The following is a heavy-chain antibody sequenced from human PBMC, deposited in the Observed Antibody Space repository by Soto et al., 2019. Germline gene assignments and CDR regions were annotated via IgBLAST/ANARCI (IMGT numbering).Heavy chain of an antibody. D-gene: IGHD5-12*01. CDR2: IGTAGDT. J-gene: IGHJ6*03. V-gene: IGHV3-13*01. CDR1: GFTFSSYD. Sequence: GSLRLSCAASGFTFSSYDMHWVRQATGKGLEWVSAIGTAGDTYYPGSVKGRFTISRENAKNSLYLQMNSLRAGDTAVYYCARSLATSYYYSYMDVWGKGTTVTVSS. CDR3: ARSLATSYYYSYMDV.